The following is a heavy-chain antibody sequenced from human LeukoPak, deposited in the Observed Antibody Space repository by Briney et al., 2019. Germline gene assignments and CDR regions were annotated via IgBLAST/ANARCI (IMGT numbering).Heavy chain of an antibody. V-gene: IGHV1-24*01. CDR1: GYTLTELS. Sequence: ASVKVSCKVSGYTLTELSMHWVRQAPGKGLEWMGGFDPEDGETIYAQKFQGRVTMTEDTSTDTAYMEQSSLRSEDTAVYYCATQWLVRPLAFDIWGQGTMVTVSS. CDR2: FDPEDGET. D-gene: IGHD6-19*01. CDR3: ATQWLVRPLAFDI. J-gene: IGHJ3*02.